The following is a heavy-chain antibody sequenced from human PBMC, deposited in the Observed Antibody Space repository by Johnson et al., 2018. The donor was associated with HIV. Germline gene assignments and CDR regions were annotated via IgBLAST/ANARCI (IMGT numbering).Heavy chain of an antibody. V-gene: IGHV3-30*18. CDR3: AKVHMYYDILTGYGAFDI. D-gene: IGHD3-9*01. CDR2: ISYDGSNK. J-gene: IGHJ3*02. CDR1: GFTFSSYG. Sequence: QVQLVESGGGVVQPGRSLRLSCAASGFTFSSYGMHWVRQAPGKGLEWVAVISYDGSNKYHADSVKGRFTISRDNSKNTLYLQMNSLRAEDTAVYYCAKVHMYYDILTGYGAFDIWGQGTMVTVSS.